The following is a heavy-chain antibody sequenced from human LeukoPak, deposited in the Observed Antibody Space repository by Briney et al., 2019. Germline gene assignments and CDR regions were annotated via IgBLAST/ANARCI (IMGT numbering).Heavy chain of an antibody. D-gene: IGHD3-22*01. V-gene: IGHV1-2*02. Sequence: ASVKVSCKASGYTFTGYYMHWVRQAPGQGLEWMGWINPNSGGTNYAQKFQGRVTMTRDTSISTVYMELSRLRSDDTAVYYCARARITMIDAFDIWGQGTMVTVSS. CDR2: INPNSGGT. J-gene: IGHJ3*02. CDR3: ARARITMIDAFDI. CDR1: GYTFTGYY.